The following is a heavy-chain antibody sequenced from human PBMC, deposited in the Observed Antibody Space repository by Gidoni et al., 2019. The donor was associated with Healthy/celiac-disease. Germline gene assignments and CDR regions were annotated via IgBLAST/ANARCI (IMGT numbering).Heavy chain of an antibody. CDR1: GFTFSSYG. CDR3: ARDEAMIGNYYGMDV. V-gene: IGHV3-33*01. J-gene: IGHJ6*02. D-gene: IGHD3-22*01. CDR2: IWYDGSNK. Sequence: QVQLVESGGGVVQPGRSLRLSCAASGFTFSSYGMHWVRQAPGKGLECVAVIWYDGSNKYYADSVKGRFTISRDNSKNTLYLQMNSLRAEDTAVYYCARDEAMIGNYYGMDVWGQGTTVTVSS.